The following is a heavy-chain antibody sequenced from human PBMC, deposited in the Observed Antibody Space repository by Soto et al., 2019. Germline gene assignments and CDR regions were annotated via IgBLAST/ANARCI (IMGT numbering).Heavy chain of an antibody. J-gene: IGHJ6*02. Sequence: SETLSLTCVVSGGSLSSYYWSWIRQPPGKGLEWIGYIYDSGSTNYNPSLKSRVTISVDTSKNQFSLKLSSVTAADTAVYYCVRDPAVVLGDFYYAMDVWGQGTTVTVSS. D-gene: IGHD2-2*01. CDR1: GGSLSSYY. CDR2: IYDSGST. V-gene: IGHV4-59*01. CDR3: VRDPAVVLGDFYYAMDV.